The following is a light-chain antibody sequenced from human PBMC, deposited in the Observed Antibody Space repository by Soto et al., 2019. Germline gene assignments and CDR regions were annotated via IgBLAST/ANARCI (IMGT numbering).Light chain of an antibody. CDR1: SSDFGSYNL. V-gene: IGLV2-23*02. CDR3: CSYAGSSTPYV. J-gene: IGLJ1*01. CDR2: EVS. Sequence: LTQPASVSGSPGQSITISCTGTSSDFGSYNLVSWYQQHPGKAPKLMIYEVSKRPSGVSNRFSGSKSGNTASLTISGLQAEDEADYYCCSYAGSSTPYVFGTGTKVTVL.